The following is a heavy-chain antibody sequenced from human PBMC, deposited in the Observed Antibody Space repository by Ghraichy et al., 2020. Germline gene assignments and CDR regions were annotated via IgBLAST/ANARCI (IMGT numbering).Heavy chain of an antibody. CDR3: ARVATLRLDASDL. Sequence: SETLSLTCDVSGGSISSAGYSWSWVRQPPGKGLEWIGYIFHSGSAYYESSLRSRVTISVDRSKNQFSLRLSSVTAADTAVYFCARVATLRLDASDLWGRGTMVTVSS. V-gene: IGHV4-30-2*01. J-gene: IGHJ3*01. D-gene: IGHD5-24*01. CDR1: GGSISSAGYS. CDR2: IFHSGSA.